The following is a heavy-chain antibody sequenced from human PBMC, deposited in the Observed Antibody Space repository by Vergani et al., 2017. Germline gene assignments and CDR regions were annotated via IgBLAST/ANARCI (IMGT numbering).Heavy chain of an antibody. D-gene: IGHD3-10*01. Sequence: QVQLVQSWAEVKKPGASVQVSCRVSGYTLTELSMNWVRQAPGKGLEWMGGFDPEDGETIYAQKFQGRVTMTEDTSTDTAYMELSSLRSEYTAVYYCATVYSQGTACCWFDPWGQGTMVTVSS. J-gene: IGHJ3*01. CDR1: GYTLTELS. CDR2: FDPEDGET. V-gene: IGHV1-24*01. CDR3: ATVYSQGTACCWFDP.